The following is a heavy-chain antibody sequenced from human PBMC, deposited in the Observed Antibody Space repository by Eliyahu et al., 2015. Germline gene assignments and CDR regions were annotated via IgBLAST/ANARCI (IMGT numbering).Heavy chain of an antibody. J-gene: IGHJ5*02. CDR2: IXGSGGST. D-gene: IGHD4-17*01. CDR3: AKDLGYGDSRPYWGWFDP. Sequence: EVQLLESGXGLVQPGXSLXLSCAXSGFTFXSYXLGWVRQAPGKGLEWVSAIXGSGGSTYYADSVKGRFTISRDNSKNTLYLQMNSLRAEDTAVYYCAKDLGYGDSRPYWGWFDPWGQGTLVTVSS. V-gene: IGHV3-23*01. CDR1: GFTFXSYX.